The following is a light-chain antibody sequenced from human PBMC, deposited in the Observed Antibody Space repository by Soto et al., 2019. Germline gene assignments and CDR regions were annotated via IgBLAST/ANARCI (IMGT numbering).Light chain of an antibody. CDR1: SGHRNNA. CDR2: VNSDGSH. J-gene: IGLJ2*01. CDR3: QTWGAGFRV. Sequence: QSVLTQSPSASASLGASFKLTCTLSSGHRNNAIAWHQQQPEKGPRYLMKVNSDGSHSKGDGIPDRFSGSSSGAERYLTISSLQSEDEADYYCQTWGAGFRVFGGGTKLTVL. V-gene: IGLV4-69*01.